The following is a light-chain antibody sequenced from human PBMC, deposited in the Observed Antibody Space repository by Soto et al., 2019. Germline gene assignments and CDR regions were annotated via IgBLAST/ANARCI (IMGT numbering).Light chain of an antibody. CDR1: QSLLHITGETF. CDR2: DAS. CDR3: QQYGSSGT. Sequence: DVVMTQTPLSLSVAPGQPASISCKSSQSLLHITGETFLFWYLQKPGQAPRLLIYDASSRATGVPDRFSGSGSGTDFTLTISRLEPEDFAVYYCQQYGSSGTFGQGTKVDIK. V-gene: IGKV2-29*01. J-gene: IGKJ1*01.